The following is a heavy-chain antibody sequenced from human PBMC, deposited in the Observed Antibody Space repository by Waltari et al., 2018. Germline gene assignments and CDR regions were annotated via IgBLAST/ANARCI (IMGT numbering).Heavy chain of an antibody. CDR1: GYSISSGYY. CDR2: IYHSGST. CDR3: ARQREPYDLDY. V-gene: IGHV4-38-2*01. J-gene: IGHJ4*02. D-gene: IGHD1-26*01. Sequence: QVQLQESGTGLVKPSETLSLTCAVSGYSISSGYYWGWIRQPPGKGLEWIGSIYHSGSTYYNPSLKSRVTISVDTSKNQFSLKLSSVTAADTAVYYCARQREPYDLDYWGQGTLVTVSS.